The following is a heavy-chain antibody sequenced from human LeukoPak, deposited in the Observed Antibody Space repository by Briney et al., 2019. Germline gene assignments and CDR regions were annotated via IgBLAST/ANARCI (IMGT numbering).Heavy chain of an antibody. D-gene: IGHD3-22*01. Sequence: PSETLSLTCTVSGGSISSSRYYWGWIRQPPGKGLEWIGSVYYSGSTYYNPSLKSRVTISVDTSKNQFSLNLSSLTAADTAVYYCARLYYDSSGYYQICYFDYWGQGTLVTVSS. CDR3: ARLYYDSSGYYQICYFDY. CDR2: VYYSGST. J-gene: IGHJ4*02. V-gene: IGHV4-39*01. CDR1: GGSISSSRYY.